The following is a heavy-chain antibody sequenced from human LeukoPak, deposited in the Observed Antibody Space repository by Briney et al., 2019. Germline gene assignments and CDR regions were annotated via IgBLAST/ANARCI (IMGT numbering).Heavy chain of an antibody. J-gene: IGHJ4*02. D-gene: IGHD2-15*01. CDR2: ISSSSSTI. V-gene: IGHV3-48*01. CDR1: GFTFSSYS. CDR3: ARDQYSRMVAAPFDY. Sequence: GGSLRLSCAASGFTFSSYSMNWVRQAPGKGLEWVSYISSSSSTIYYADSMKGRFTISRDNAKNSLYLQMNSLRAEDTAVYYCARDQYSRMVAAPFDYWGQGTLVTVSS.